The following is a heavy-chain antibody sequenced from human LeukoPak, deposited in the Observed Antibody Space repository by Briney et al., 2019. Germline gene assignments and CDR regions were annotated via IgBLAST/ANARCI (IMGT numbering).Heavy chain of an antibody. CDR3: ARHDSKPPYYFDY. J-gene: IGHJ4*02. CDR1: GGSFSGYY. V-gene: IGHV4-34*01. D-gene: IGHD3-16*01. CDR2: INHSGST. Sequence: PSETLSLTCAVYGGSFSGYYWSWIRQPPGKGLEWIGEINHSGSTNYNPSLKSRVTISVDTSKNQFSLKLSSVTAADTAVYYCARHDSKPPYYFDYWGQGTLVTVSS.